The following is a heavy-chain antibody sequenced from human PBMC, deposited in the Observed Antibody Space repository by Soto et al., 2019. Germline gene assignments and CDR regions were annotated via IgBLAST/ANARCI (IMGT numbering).Heavy chain of an antibody. D-gene: IGHD7-27*01. Sequence: QVHLVQSGAEVRKPGASVKVSCKASGYTFSSYAMHWVRQAPGQRLEWMGWINVGYGNTKSSQKFQDRVTISRDTSASTAYMELTSLRSEDTAVYYCARDTGDGTFDFWGQVTLVTVSS. V-gene: IGHV1-3*01. J-gene: IGHJ4*02. CDR3: ARDTGDGTFDF. CDR1: GYTFSSYA. CDR2: INVGYGNT.